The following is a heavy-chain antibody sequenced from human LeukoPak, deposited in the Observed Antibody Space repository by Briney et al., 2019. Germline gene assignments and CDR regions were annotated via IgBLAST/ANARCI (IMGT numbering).Heavy chain of an antibody. Sequence: SETLSLTCTVSGGSLSSYYWSWIRQPPGKGLEWIGYIYYSGNTNNNPSLKSRVTISVDTSKNQFSLNLRSVTAADTAVYYCGRVEESAWYVDYWGQGTLVTVSS. CDR1: GGSLSSYY. CDR2: IYYSGNT. J-gene: IGHJ4*02. V-gene: IGHV4-59*01. D-gene: IGHD6-13*01. CDR3: GRVEESAWYVDY.